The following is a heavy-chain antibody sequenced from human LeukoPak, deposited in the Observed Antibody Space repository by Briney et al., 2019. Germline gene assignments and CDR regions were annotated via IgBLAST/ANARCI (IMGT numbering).Heavy chain of an antibody. CDR3: ARARGEYYDFWGGYYRDHDH. CDR1: GGTFSSYA. Sequence: ASVKVSCKASGGTFSSYAISWVRQAPGQGLEWMGWISAYNGNTNYAQKLQGRVTMTTDTSTSTAYMELRSLRSDDTAVYYCARARGEYYDFWGGYYRDHDHWGQGTLVTVSS. J-gene: IGHJ4*02. V-gene: IGHV1-18*01. D-gene: IGHD3-3*01. CDR2: ISAYNGNT.